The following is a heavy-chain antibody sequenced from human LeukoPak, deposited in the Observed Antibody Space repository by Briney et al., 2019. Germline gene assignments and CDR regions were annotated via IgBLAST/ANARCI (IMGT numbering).Heavy chain of an antibody. Sequence: PGGSLRLSCAASGFTFSSYAMHWVRQAPGKGLEWVAVISYDGSNKYYADSVKGRFTISRDNSKNTLYLQMNSLRAEDTAVYYCATYIQPGYSGYQLDYWGQGTLVTVSS. CDR2: ISYDGSNK. J-gene: IGHJ4*02. D-gene: IGHD5-12*01. CDR3: ATYIQPGYSGYQLDY. CDR1: GFTFSSYA. V-gene: IGHV3-30-3*01.